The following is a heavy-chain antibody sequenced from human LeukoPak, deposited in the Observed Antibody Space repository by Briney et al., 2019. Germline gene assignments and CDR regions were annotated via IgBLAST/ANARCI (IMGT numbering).Heavy chain of an antibody. D-gene: IGHD6-13*01. J-gene: IGHJ4*02. CDR1: GGSISSNSYY. Sequence: PSDTLSLTCTVSGGSISSNSYYCSWVRNHPGKGLEWIVLIYYSGTTYYNPSLKSRLTISLDTSKNQFSLKLTSVTAADTAVYYCATGLMMAVAGRGEFHYWGQGTLVTVSS. V-gene: IGHV4-31*03. CDR2: IYYSGTT. CDR3: ATGLMMAVAGRGEFHY.